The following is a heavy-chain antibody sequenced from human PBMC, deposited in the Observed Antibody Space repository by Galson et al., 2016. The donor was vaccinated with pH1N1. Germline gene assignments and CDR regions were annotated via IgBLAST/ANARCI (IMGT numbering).Heavy chain of an antibody. J-gene: IGHJ4*02. CDR1: GGSISNNNYY. V-gene: IGHV4-39*01. CDR3: ARLWCGEYIDY. D-gene: IGHD3-10*01. Sequence: SETLSLTCTVSGGSISNNNYYWGWIRQPPGKGLQWIANIYYSGITYYDASLKSRVTISVDTSKNQFSLKLNSVIAADTAVYYCARLWCGEYIDYWGQGTRVTVSS. CDR2: IYYSGIT.